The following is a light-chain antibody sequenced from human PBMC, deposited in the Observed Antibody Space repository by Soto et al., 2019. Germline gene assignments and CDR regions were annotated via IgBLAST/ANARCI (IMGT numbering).Light chain of an antibody. Sequence: QSVLSQPPSASGAPGQRVAISCSGSSTNIGRNTVNWYQQLPETAPKLLIYNNNQRPSGVPDRFSGSKSGTSASLAISGLQSEDEADYYCAAWDDSLTGLNLFGTGTKVTVL. V-gene: IGLV1-44*01. CDR1: STNIGRNT. CDR2: NNN. CDR3: AAWDDSLTGLNL. J-gene: IGLJ1*01.